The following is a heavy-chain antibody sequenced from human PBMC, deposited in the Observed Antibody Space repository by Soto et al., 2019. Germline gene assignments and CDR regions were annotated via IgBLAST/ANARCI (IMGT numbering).Heavy chain of an antibody. J-gene: IGHJ5*02. CDR1: GFSLSNARMG. CDR3: ARILYYDILTGYRWFEP. CDR2: IFSNDEK. D-gene: IGHD3-9*01. Sequence: QVTLKESGPVLVKPTEPLTLTCTVSGFSLSNARMGVSWIRQPPGKALEWLAHIFSNDEKSYSTSLKSRLTISKDTSKNHVVLTMTNMDPVDTATYYYARILYYDILTGYRWFEPWGQGSLVTVS. V-gene: IGHV2-26*01.